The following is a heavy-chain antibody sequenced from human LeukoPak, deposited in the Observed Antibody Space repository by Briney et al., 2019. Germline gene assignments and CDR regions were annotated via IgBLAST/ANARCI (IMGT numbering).Heavy chain of an antibody. CDR3: ARGPHYSYDSGTYYNVYCDS. Sequence: GGSLRLSCAASGFTFNNYWMHWVRQAPGKGLLWVSRINTDGSGTNYADSVRGRFTISRDNAKNTLYLQMSSLRAEDTAVYYCARGPHYSYDSGTYYNVYCDSWGRGTLVTVSS. CDR1: GFTFNNYW. V-gene: IGHV3-74*01. CDR2: INTDGSGT. D-gene: IGHD3-10*01. J-gene: IGHJ4*02.